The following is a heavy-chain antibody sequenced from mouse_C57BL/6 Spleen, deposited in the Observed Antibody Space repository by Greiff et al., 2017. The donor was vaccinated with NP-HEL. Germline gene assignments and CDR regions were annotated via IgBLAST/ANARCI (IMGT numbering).Heavy chain of an antibody. D-gene: IGHD2-12*01. V-gene: IGHV1-18*01. Sequence: VQLQQSGPELVKPGASVKIPCKASGYTFTDYNMDWVKQSHGKSLEWIGDLNSNNGGPISIQKFKGKVTLTVDKSPSTSYVELRSLTSEVTAVYYCALYSPDWFAHRGQGTLGTVSA. CDR3: ALYSPDWFAH. CDR2: LNSNNGGP. J-gene: IGHJ3*01. CDR1: GYTFTDYN.